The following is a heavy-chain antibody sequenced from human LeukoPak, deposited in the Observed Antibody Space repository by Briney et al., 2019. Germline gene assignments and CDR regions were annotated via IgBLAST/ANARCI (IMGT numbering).Heavy chain of an antibody. J-gene: IGHJ3*02. CDR1: GGSISSSRYY. D-gene: IGHD3-22*01. V-gene: IGHV4-39*07. Sequence: SETLSVTCTVSGGSISSSRYYWGWIRQPPGKGLEWIGSIYYSVSTNYNPSLKSRVTISVDTSKNQFSLRLISVTAADTAVYYCARDWRSSYYYHRSGNPKSQGFDIWGQGTMVTVSS. CDR2: IYYSVST. CDR3: ARDWRSSYYYHRSGNPKSQGFDI.